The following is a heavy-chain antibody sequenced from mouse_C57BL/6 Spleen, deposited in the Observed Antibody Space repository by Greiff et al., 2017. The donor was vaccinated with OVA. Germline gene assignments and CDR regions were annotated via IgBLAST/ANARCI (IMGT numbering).Heavy chain of an antibody. J-gene: IGHJ2*01. CDR1: GFTFSSYA. CDR2: LSSGGDYI. Sequence: EVKLVESGEGLVKPGGSLKLSCAASGFTFSSYAMSWVRQTPEKRLEWVAYLSSGGDYIYSADTVKGRFTISRDNARNTLYLQMSSLKSEDTAMYYCTRGEIITTVVASFDYWGQGTTLTVSS. CDR3: TRGEIITTVVASFDY. V-gene: IGHV5-9-1*02. D-gene: IGHD1-1*01.